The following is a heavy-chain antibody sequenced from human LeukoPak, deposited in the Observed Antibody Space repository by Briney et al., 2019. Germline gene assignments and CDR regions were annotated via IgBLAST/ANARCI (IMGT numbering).Heavy chain of an antibody. CDR1: GSSISSGYY. CDR2: IYHSGST. V-gene: IGHV4-38-2*01. D-gene: IGHD3-9*01. Sequence: PSETLSLTCAVSGSSISSGYYWDWIRQPPGKGLEWIGSIYHSGSTYYNPSLKSRVTISVDTSKNQFSLKLSSVTAADTAVYYCASFTDYDILTGYFWRWGQGTLVTVSS. J-gene: IGHJ4*02. CDR3: ASFTDYDILTGYFWR.